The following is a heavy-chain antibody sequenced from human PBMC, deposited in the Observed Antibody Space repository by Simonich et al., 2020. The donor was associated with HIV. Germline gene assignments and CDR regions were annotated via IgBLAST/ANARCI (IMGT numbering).Heavy chain of an antibody. CDR2: INPKTGDT. V-gene: IGHV1-2*02. D-gene: IGHD5-12*01. Sequence: QVQLVQSGAEVKKPGASVKVSCQASGYTFTAYYMHWVRQAPGQGLVWMGWINPKTGDTNLDQQFPGRVSMIRDTSISTAFLELSSLRSDDTAVYYCARGPNTGGYDSFGGQGTLVTVSS. CDR1: GYTFTAYY. CDR3: ARGPNTGGYDSF. J-gene: IGHJ4*02.